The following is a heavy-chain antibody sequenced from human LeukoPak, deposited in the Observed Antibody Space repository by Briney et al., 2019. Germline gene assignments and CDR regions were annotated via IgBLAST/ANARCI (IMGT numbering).Heavy chain of an antibody. CDR2: ISYDGSNK. J-gene: IGHJ6*02. CDR1: GFTFSSYA. D-gene: IGHD3-22*01. CDR3: AREPIVVVITSYYYYGMDV. Sequence: PGRSLRLSCAASGFTFSSYAMHWVRQAPGKGLEWVAVISYDGSNKYYADSVKGRFTISRDNSKNTPYLQMNSLRAEDTAVYYCAREPIVVVITSYYYYGMDVWGQGTTVTVSS. V-gene: IGHV3-30-3*01.